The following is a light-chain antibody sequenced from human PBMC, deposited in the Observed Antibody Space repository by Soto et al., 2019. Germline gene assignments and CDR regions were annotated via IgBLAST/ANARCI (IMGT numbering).Light chain of an antibody. V-gene: IGLV2-8*01. J-gene: IGLJ3*02. CDR1: SSDVGNYKY. Sequence: QSVLTQSPSASGSPGQSVTISCTGTSSDVGNYKYVSWYQQHPGKAPKLMTYEVSKRPSGVPDRFSGSKSGNTASLTVSGLQAEDEADYYCSSYAGSNNWVFGGGTKLTVL. CDR3: SSYAGSNNWV. CDR2: EVS.